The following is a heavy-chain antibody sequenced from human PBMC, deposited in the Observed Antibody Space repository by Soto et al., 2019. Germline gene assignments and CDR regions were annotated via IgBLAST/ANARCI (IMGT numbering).Heavy chain of an antibody. CDR1: GGSFSGYY. V-gene: IGHV4-34*01. D-gene: IGHD1-7*01. CDR3: ARVRANWNYGFHYYGMDV. J-gene: IGHJ6*02. Sequence: PSETLSLTCAVYGGSFSGYYWSWIRQAPGKGLEWIGEINHSGSTNYNPSLKSRVTISVDTSKNQFSLKLSSVTAADTAVYYCARVRANWNYGFHYYGMDVWGQGTKVTVSS. CDR2: INHSGST.